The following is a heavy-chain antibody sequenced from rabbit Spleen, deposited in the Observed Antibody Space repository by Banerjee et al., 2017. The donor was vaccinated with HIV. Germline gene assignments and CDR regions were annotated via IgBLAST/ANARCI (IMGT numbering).Heavy chain of an antibody. CDR3: ARAGYIADGYDL. J-gene: IGHJ4*01. Sequence: QEQLEESGGGLVQPEGSLTLTCTASGFSLSASDFIYWVRQAPGKGLEWIACVYTGSSGNTYYASWAKGRFAISKTSSTTVTLQMTSLTVADTATYFCARAGYIADGYDLWGPGTLVIVS. V-gene: IGHV1S45*01. CDR1: GFSLSASDF. D-gene: IGHD6-1*01. CDR2: VYTGSSGNT.